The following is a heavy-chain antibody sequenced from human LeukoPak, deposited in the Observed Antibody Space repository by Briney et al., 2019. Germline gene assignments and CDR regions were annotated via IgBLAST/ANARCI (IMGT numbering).Heavy chain of an antibody. D-gene: IGHD4-17*01. J-gene: IGHJ5*02. CDR1: GYDFSTKW. CDR3: ARLAPDYADYWFDP. Sequence: PGESLQISCQTSGYDFSTKWIGWVRQLPGKGLEWMGIIYPTDSITRYSPSCQGHVNISVDTSINTAYLQWASLRPSDTAMYFCARLAPDYADYWFDPWGQGTLVTVSS. V-gene: IGHV5-51*01. CDR2: IYPTDSIT.